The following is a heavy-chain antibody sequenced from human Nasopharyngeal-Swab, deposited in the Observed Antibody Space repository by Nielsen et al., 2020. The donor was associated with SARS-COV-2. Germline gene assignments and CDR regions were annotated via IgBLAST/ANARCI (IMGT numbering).Heavy chain of an antibody. V-gene: IGHV1-24*01. D-gene: IGHD2-8*02. J-gene: IGHJ6*02. CDR3: ATDGALVVYAPSENYYYGMDV. CDR1: GYTLTELS. Sequence: ASVMVSCKVSGYTLTELSMHWVRQAPGKGLEWMGGFDPEDGETIYAQKFQGRVTMTEDTSTDTAYMELSSLRSEDTAVYYCATDGALVVYAPSENYYYGMDVWGQGTTVTVSS. CDR2: FDPEDGET.